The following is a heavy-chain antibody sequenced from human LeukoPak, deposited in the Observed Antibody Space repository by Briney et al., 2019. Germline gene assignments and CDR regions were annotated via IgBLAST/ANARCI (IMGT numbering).Heavy chain of an antibody. V-gene: IGHV3-74*01. CDR1: GFTFSSYW. D-gene: IGHD4-17*01. J-gene: IGHJ6*03. CDR3: ARGPDYGDYRFDYYYMDV. CDR2: INSDGSST. Sequence: GGSLRLSCAASGFTFSSYWMHWVRQAPGKGLVWVSRINSDGSSTSYADSVKGRFTISRDNAKNTLYLQMNSLRAEDTAVYYCARGPDYGDYRFDYYYMDVWGKGTTVTVSS.